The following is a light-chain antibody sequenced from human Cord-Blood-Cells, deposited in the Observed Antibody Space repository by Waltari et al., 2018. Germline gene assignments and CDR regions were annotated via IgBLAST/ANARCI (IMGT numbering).Light chain of an antibody. CDR2: AAS. CDR1: QGTSSD. J-gene: IGKJ3*01. V-gene: IGKV1-8*01. Sequence: AIRLTQSPSSFSASTGDRVTITCRASQGTSSDLAWYKQKPGKAPKLLIYAASTLQSEVPSRFSGSVSGTDFTLTISCLQSEDFATYYCQQYYSYPFTFGPGTKVDIK. CDR3: QQYYSYPFT.